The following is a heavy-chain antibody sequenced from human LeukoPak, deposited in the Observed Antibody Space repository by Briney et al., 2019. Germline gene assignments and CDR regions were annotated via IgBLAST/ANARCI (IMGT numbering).Heavy chain of an antibody. CDR1: GFTFSSYA. CDR3: AKWVYDSSGHDY. Sequence: GGSLRLSCAASGFTFSSYAMSWVRQAPGKGLEWVSAISGSGGSTYYADSVKGRFTLSRDNSKNTLYLQMNSLRAEDTAVYYCAKWVYDSSGHDYWGQGTLVTVSS. D-gene: IGHD3-22*01. J-gene: IGHJ4*02. CDR2: ISGSGGST. V-gene: IGHV3-23*01.